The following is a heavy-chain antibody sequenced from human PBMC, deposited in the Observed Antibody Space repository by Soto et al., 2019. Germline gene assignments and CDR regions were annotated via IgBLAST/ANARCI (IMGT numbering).Heavy chain of an antibody. D-gene: IGHD3-22*01. J-gene: IGHJ4*02. V-gene: IGHV4-39*01. Sequence: PLETLSLNCSVSGDSVSSGSHFWTWIRQHPGKGLEWLGYISYSGTTYYNPYLKSRVTISVDTSKYHFSLNLSSVTAAVTAVYYSARHRQITMTWAQGALVTVSS. CDR3: ARHRQITMT. CDR1: GDSVSSGSHF. CDR2: ISYSGTT.